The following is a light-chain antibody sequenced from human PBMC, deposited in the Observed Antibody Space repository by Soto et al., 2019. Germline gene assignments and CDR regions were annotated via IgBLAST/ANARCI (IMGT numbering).Light chain of an antibody. CDR2: GAS. CDR1: QSVDSRY. Sequence: EIVMTQSPATLSVSPGETATLSFSASQSVDSRYLIWYQQKPGQAPRLLIYGASNRATGIPDRFSGRGSGTDFTLTINRLEPEDFAVYYCQQYSTSPRVTFGQGTRLEIK. V-gene: IGKV3-20*01. CDR3: QQYSTSPRVT. J-gene: IGKJ5*01.